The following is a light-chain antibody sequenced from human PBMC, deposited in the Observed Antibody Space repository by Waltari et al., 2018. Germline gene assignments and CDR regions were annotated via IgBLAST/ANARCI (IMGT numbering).Light chain of an antibody. CDR1: QSVSSY. CDR3: QQRSNWPPIT. V-gene: IGKV3-11*01. CDR2: DAS. J-gene: IGKJ5*01. Sequence: EIVLTQSTASLSLSPRERDTISCRASQSVSSYLAWYHQKPGQAPRLLIYDASNRATGIPARFSGSGSGTDFTLTISSLEPEDFAVYYCQQRSNWPPITFGQGTRLEIK.